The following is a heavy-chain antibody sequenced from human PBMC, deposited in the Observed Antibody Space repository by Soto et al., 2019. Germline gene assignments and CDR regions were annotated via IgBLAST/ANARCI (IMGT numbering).Heavy chain of an antibody. CDR2: ISSSSSYI. V-gene: IGHV3-21*01. CDR1: GFTFSSYS. Sequence: EVQLVESGGGLVKPWGSLRLSCAASGFTFSSYSMNWVRQAPGQGLEWVSSISSSSSYIYYADSVKGRFTISRDNAKNSLYLQMNSLRAEDTAVYYCARDVARLGSGGAWGQGTLVTVSS. CDR3: ARDVARLGSGGA. J-gene: IGHJ4*02. D-gene: IGHD1-1*01.